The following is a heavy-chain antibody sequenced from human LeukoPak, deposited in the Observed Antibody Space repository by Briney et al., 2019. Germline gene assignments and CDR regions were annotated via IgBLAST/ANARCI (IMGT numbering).Heavy chain of an antibody. J-gene: IGHJ4*02. D-gene: IGHD2-21*01. V-gene: IGHV3-48*01. Sequence: GGSLRLSCTASGFTFSSSGMNWVRQAPGKGLEWVSFIGTNSRTTYYEDSVKGRFTISRDNAKNSLYLQMDSLRAEDTAVYYCAKDFLIDPLWGQGTLVTVSS. CDR1: GFTFSSSG. CDR2: IGTNSRTT. CDR3: AKDFLIDPL.